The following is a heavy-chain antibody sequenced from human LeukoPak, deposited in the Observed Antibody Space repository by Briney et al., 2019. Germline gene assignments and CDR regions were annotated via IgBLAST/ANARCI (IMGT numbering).Heavy chain of an antibody. CDR2: IYYTGST. V-gene: IGHV4-59*08. J-gene: IGHJ6*03. D-gene: IGHD2-15*01. CDR1: GDSISSDY. CDR3: ARSVVAATPLEGYYYYMDV. Sequence: SETLSLTCAVSGDSISSDYWSWVRQPPGKGLEWIGYIYYTGSTNYNPSLKSRVTISVDTSKNQFSLKLSSVTAADTAVYYCARSVVAATPLEGYYYYMDVWGKGTTVTVSS.